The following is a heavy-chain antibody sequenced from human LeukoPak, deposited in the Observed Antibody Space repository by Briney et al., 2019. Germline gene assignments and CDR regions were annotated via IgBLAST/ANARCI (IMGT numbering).Heavy chain of an antibody. CDR1: GFTFSTYS. D-gene: IGHD3-22*01. CDR3: VGNYYDSSGLDY. V-gene: IGHV3-21*01. CDR2: ISSSGAYI. J-gene: IGHJ4*02. Sequence: GGSLRLSCAASGFTFSTYSMNWVRQAPGKGLECVSSISSSGAYIYYADSVKGRFTISRDNAKKSLYLQMNSLRAEDTAIYYCVGNYYDSSGLDYWGQGTLVTVSS.